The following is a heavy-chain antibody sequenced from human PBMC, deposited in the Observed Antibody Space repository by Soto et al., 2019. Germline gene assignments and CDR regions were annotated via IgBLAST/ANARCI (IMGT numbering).Heavy chain of an antibody. CDR3: ARGLEKITIFGVVITSGFDY. D-gene: IGHD3-3*01. J-gene: IGHJ4*02. CDR2: IIPIFGTA. V-gene: IGHV1-69*13. CDR1: GGTFSSYA. Sequence: SVKVSCKASGGTFSSYAISWVRQAPGQGLEWMGGIIPIFGTANYAQKFQGRVTITADESTSTAYMELSSLRSEDTAVYYCARGLEKITIFGVVITSGFDYRGQGTLVTVSS.